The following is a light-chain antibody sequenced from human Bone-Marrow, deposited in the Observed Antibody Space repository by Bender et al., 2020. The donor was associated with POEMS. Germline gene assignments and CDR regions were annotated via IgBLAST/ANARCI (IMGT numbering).Light chain of an antibody. Sequence: SYELTQALSMSVALGQTARITCEGSNIGSKPVRWYQQKPGQAPVVVIYRDTNRPSGIPDRFPGSNSGSTATLTVSRAQAGDEADYYCQVWDSRAAVFGGGTRLTVL. J-gene: IGLJ3*02. CDR2: RDT. V-gene: IGLV3-9*01. CDR3: QVWDSRAAV. CDR1: NIGSKP.